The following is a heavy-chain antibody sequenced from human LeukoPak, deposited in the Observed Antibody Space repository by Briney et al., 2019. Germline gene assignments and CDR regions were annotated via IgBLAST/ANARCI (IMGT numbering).Heavy chain of an antibody. V-gene: IGHV1-69*05. CDR3: ARDQPAAITYDAFDI. D-gene: IGHD2-2*01. Sequence: ASVKLSCKASGGTFSSYAISWVRQAPGQGLEWMGGIIPIFGTANYAQKFQGRVTITTDESTSTAYMELSSLRSEDTAVYYCARDQPAAITYDAFDIWGQGTMVTVSS. CDR2: IIPIFGTA. J-gene: IGHJ3*02. CDR1: GGTFSSYA.